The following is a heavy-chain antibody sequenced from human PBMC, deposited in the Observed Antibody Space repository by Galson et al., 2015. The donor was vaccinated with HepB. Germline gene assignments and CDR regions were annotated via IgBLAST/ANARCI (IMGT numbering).Heavy chain of an antibody. D-gene: IGHD3-3*01. V-gene: IGHV3-30*10. CDR2: ISHDGRTE. CDR3: ARDQTGDDFWNGYFWLDP. J-gene: IGHJ5*02. Sequence: SLRLSCAASGFAMNAYGLHWVRQIPGRGLEWVSFISHDGRTESYSDSVKGRFIISRDMSKNILNLHMNSLRTEDTAIYFCARDQTGDDFWNGYFWLDPWGQGTLVTVSS. CDR1: GFAMNAYG.